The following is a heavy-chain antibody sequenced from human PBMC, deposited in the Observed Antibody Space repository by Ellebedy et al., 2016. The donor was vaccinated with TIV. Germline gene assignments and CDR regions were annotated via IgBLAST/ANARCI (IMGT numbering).Heavy chain of an antibody. V-gene: IGHV4-59*08. CDR1: GGSISGYY. Sequence: SETLSLTCTVSGGSISGYYWSWIRQPPGKGFEWIGYIYDSGSTTYNPSLESRVTISVDTSRSQLSLKLNYVTAADTAVNYCARRNTELITVEEYYYYMDVWGKGTTVAVSS. CDR2: IYDSGST. J-gene: IGHJ6*03. CDR3: ARRNTELITVEEYYYYMDV. D-gene: IGHD4-11*01.